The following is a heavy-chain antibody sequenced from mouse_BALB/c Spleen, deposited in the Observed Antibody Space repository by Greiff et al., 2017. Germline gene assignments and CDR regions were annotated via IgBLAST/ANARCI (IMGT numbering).Heavy chain of an antibody. CDR3: ARPNWDWYFDV. D-gene: IGHD4-1*01. CDR1: GFTFSSFG. CDR2: ISSGSSTI. Sequence: DVKLVESGGGLVKPGGSLKLSCAASGFTFSSFGMHWVRQAPEKGLEWVAYISSGSSTIYYADTVKGRFTISRDNPKNTLFLQMTSLRSEDTAMYYCARPNWDWYFDVWGAGTTVTVSS. J-gene: IGHJ1*01. V-gene: IGHV5-17*02.